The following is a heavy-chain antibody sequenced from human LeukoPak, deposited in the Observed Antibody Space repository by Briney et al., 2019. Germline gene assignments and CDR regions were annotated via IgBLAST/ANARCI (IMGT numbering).Heavy chain of an antibody. J-gene: IGHJ3*02. CDR1: GGSISSYY. D-gene: IGHD6-19*01. Sequence: SETLSLTCTVSGGSISSYYWSWIRQPPGKGLEWIGYIYYSGSTNYNPSLKSRVTISVDRSKNQFSLKVSSMTAADTAVYYCARYIAVTAFDIWGPETMVTVSS. CDR3: ARYIAVTAFDI. CDR2: IYYSGST. V-gene: IGHV4-59*12.